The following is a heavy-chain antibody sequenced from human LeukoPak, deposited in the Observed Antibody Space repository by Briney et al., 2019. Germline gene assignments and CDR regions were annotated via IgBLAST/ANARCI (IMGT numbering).Heavy chain of an antibody. Sequence: GGSLRLSCAASGFTFSSYAMSWVRQAPGKGLEWVSTLSGSGGNTYYADSVKGRVTISRDNSKNTLYLQMNSLRAEDTAVYHCAKGSYYYDSADYFDYWGQGTLVTVAS. J-gene: IGHJ4*02. CDR2: LSGSGGNT. V-gene: IGHV3-23*01. CDR3: AKGSYYYDSADYFDY. CDR1: GFTFSSYA. D-gene: IGHD3-22*01.